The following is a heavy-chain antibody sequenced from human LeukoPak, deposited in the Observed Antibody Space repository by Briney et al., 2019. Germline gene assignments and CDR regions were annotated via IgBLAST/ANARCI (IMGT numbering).Heavy chain of an antibody. D-gene: IGHD2-2*01. CDR1: GYTFTGYY. Sequence: ASVKVSCKASGYTFTGYYMHWVRQAPGQGLERMGWINPNSGGTNYARKFQGRVTMTRDTSISTAYMELSRLRSDDTAVYYCAGIVVVPAAIRGDAFDIWGQGTMVTVSS. CDR2: INPNSGGT. V-gene: IGHV1-2*02. J-gene: IGHJ3*02. CDR3: AGIVVVPAAIRGDAFDI.